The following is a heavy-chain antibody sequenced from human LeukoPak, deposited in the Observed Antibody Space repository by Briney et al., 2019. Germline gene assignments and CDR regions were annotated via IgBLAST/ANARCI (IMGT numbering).Heavy chain of an antibody. Sequence: GGSLRLSCAASGFSFSSYWMHWVRQAPGKGLVWVSRIKTDGSSLDGSSASYADSVKGRFTISRGNAKNSLYLQMNSLRAEDTAVYYCANDGHGDGYNWDYWGQGTLVTVSS. CDR3: ANDGHGDGYNWDY. CDR1: GFSFSSYW. CDR2: IKTDGSSLDGSSA. J-gene: IGHJ4*02. D-gene: IGHD5-24*01. V-gene: IGHV3-74*01.